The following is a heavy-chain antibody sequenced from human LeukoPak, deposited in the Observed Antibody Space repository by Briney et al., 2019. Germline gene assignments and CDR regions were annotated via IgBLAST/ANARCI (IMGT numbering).Heavy chain of an antibody. CDR3: ARDDPSGWYPKGFDY. V-gene: IGHV3-21*06. CDR1: GFTFSSYW. D-gene: IGHD6-19*01. Sequence: KAGGSLRLSCAASGFTFSSYWMSWVRQAPGKGLEWVSSISGSGVSKFYADSVKGRFTISRDNAKNSLYLQMNSLRVDDTALYYCARDDPSGWYPKGFDYWGQGTLVTVSS. J-gene: IGHJ4*02. CDR2: ISGSGVSK.